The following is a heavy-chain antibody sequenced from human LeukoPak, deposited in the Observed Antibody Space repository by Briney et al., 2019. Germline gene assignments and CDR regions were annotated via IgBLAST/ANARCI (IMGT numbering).Heavy chain of an antibody. Sequence: PGGSLRLSCAASGFTFSSYAMSWVRQAPGKGLEWVSAISGSGGSTYYADSVKGRFTIFRDNSKNTLYLQMNSLRAEDTAVYYCAKAYPLYYYDSSGGGGGYWGQGTLVTVSS. D-gene: IGHD3-22*01. CDR1: GFTFSSYA. CDR2: ISGSGGST. V-gene: IGHV3-23*01. CDR3: AKAYPLYYYDSSGGGGGY. J-gene: IGHJ4*02.